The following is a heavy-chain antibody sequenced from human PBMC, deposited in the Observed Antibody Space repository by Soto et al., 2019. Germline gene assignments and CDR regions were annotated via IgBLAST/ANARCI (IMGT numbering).Heavy chain of an antibody. V-gene: IGHV5-51*01. CDR3: ARHSRGTVTTNDYYYGMDV. D-gene: IGHD4-4*01. CDR2: IYPGDSDT. Sequence: PGEALKISCKGSGYSFTSYWIGWVRQMPGKGLEWMGIIYPGDSDTRYSPSFQGQVTISADKSISTAYLQWSSLKASATAMYYCARHSRGTVTTNDYYYGMDVWGQGTTVTVSS. J-gene: IGHJ6*02. CDR1: GYSFTSYW.